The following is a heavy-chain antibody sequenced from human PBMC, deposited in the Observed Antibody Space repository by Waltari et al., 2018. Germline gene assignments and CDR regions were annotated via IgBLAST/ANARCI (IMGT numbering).Heavy chain of an antibody. J-gene: IGHJ4*02. CDR2: INRDGSIT. CDR3: ASSSYGGNSDF. V-gene: IGHV3-74*01. CDR1: GVTFSSYW. Sequence: EVQLVESGGGLVQPGGSLRLSCAVSGVTFSSYWMHWVRQAPGKGLVWVSRINRDGSITTYADSVKGRFTISRDNAKNTLYLQMNSLRAEDTAVYYCASSSYGGNSDFWGQGTLVTVSS. D-gene: IGHD2-21*02.